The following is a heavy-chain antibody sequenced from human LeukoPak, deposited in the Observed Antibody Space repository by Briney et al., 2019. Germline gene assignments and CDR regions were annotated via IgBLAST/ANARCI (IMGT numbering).Heavy chain of an antibody. CDR1: GYTFIDSF. V-gene: IGHV1-69-2*01. J-gene: IGHJ4*02. CDR3: AARMRF. CDR2: IDPEDGAT. Sequence: ASVKVSCKTSGYTFIDSFIHWMQQAPGKGFEWMGLIDPEDGATEYAERSQGRVTITADRSTDTAYLELTSLRSDDTAVYFCAARMRFWGQGTRVTVSS. D-gene: IGHD2/OR15-2a*01.